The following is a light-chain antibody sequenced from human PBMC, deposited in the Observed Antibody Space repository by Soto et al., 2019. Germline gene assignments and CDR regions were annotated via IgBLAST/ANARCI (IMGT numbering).Light chain of an antibody. J-gene: IGKJ5*01. CDR3: QQVSNFPPIT. Sequence: DFQMTQSPSSLSASVGDRVTITCRASQSVSTYLAWYQQKPGKVPKLLISGISTLQSGVPSRFSGTGSGTDFTLTISSLQPEDFATYYCQQVSNFPPITFGQGTRLEIK. CDR2: GIS. V-gene: IGKV1-12*01. CDR1: QSVSTY.